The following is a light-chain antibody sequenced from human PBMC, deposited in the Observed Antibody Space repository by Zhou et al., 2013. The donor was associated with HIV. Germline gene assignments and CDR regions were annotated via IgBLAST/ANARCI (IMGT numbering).Light chain of an antibody. V-gene: IGKV1-39*01. CDR3: QQSYSTPRVT. CDR1: QTIINY. Sequence: DIQVTQSPSSLSASVGDRVTITCRASQTIINYLNWYQQKPGKAPKLLIYAASSLQGGVPSRFSGSGSGTDFTLTISSLEPEDFATYYCQQSYSTPRVTFGPGTKVEIK. CDR2: AAS. J-gene: IGKJ3*01.